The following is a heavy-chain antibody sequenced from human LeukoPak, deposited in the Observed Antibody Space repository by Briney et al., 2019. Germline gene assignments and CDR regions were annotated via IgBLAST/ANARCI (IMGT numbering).Heavy chain of an antibody. CDR1: GYTFTSYG. Sequence: ASVKVSCKASGYTFTSYGISWVRQAPGQGLEWMGWISAYNGNTNYAQKLQGRVTMTTDTSTSTAYTELRSLRSDDTAVYYCARDPHDGFYGDYVAFDIWGQGTMVTVSS. CDR2: ISAYNGNT. D-gene: IGHD4-17*01. J-gene: IGHJ3*02. V-gene: IGHV1-18*01. CDR3: ARDPHDGFYGDYVAFDI.